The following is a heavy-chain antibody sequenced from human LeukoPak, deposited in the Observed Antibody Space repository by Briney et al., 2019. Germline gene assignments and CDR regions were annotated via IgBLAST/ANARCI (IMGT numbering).Heavy chain of an antibody. V-gene: IGHV3-21*01. CDR1: GFTFSSHT. CDR2: ISSGSSNI. J-gene: IGHJ4*02. Sequence: GGSLRLSCAASGFTFSSHTVNWVRQAPGKGLEWVSFISSGSSNIYYADSVKGRFIISRDNAKNSLYLQMNSLRAEDTAVYYCARDLGGWYFDYWGQGTLVTVSS. D-gene: IGHD2-15*01. CDR3: ARDLGGWYFDY.